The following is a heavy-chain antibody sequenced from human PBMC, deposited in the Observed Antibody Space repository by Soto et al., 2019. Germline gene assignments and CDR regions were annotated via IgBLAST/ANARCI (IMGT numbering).Heavy chain of an antibody. CDR1: GYSFTSYW. Sequence: PGESLKISCKGSGYSFTSYWIGWVRQMPGKGLEWMGIIYPGDSDTRYSPSFQGQVTISADKSISTAYLQWSSLKASDTAMYYCARPTSMIVVVGSHDAFDIWGQGTMVTVSS. V-gene: IGHV5-51*01. CDR3: ARPTSMIVVVGSHDAFDI. CDR2: IYPGDSDT. D-gene: IGHD3-22*01. J-gene: IGHJ3*02.